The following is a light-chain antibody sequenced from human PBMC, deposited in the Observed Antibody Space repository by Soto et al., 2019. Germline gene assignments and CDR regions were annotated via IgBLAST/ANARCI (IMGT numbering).Light chain of an antibody. CDR2: GNS. J-gene: IGLJ3*02. V-gene: IGLV1-40*01. CDR3: QSYYISLSGLGV. CDR1: SSNIGAGYD. Sequence: QSVLTQPPSMSGAPGQRVTISCTGSSSNIGAGYDVHWYQQLPGTAPKLLIYGNSHRPSGVPDRFSGSKSGTSASLAITGLQAEDEADYYCQSYYISLSGLGVFGGGTKLTVL.